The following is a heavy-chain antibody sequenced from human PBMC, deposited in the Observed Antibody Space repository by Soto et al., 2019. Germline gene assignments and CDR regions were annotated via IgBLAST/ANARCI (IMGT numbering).Heavy chain of an antibody. J-gene: IGHJ3*02. CDR1: GFTFSSYA. Sequence: EVQLLECGGGLVQPGGSLRLSCAASGFTFSSYAMSWVRQAPGKGLEWVSAISGSGGSTYYADSVKGRFTISRDNSKNTLYLQMNSMRAEDTAVYYCAKGLTVLRYFDWLPPSNAFDIWGQGTMVTVSS. D-gene: IGHD3-9*01. V-gene: IGHV3-23*01. CDR3: AKGLTVLRYFDWLPPSNAFDI. CDR2: ISGSGGST.